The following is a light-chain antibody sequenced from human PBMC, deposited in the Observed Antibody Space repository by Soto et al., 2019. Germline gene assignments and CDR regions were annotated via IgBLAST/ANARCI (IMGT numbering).Light chain of an antibody. V-gene: IGKV1-5*03. CDR3: QQYSTNSPST. CDR2: KTS. Sequence: KAPKLLIYKTSSLEGGVPSRFSGSASGTEFVLIISSLQPDDFATYYCQQYSTNSPSTFGQGTKVDIK. J-gene: IGKJ1*01.